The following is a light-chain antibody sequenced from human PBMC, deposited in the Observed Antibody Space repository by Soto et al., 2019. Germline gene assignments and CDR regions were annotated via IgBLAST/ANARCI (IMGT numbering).Light chain of an antibody. CDR1: SNDVGAYDY. Sequence: QSALTQPPSASGSLGQSVTITCTGTSNDVGAYDYVSWYQQHPGKAPKFIIYEVSKRPSGVPDRCSGSKSGHTASLTVSGLQAEDEGDYHCSSYAGNKVLFGGGTKVTVL. CDR3: SSYAGNKVL. J-gene: IGLJ2*01. V-gene: IGLV2-8*01. CDR2: EVS.